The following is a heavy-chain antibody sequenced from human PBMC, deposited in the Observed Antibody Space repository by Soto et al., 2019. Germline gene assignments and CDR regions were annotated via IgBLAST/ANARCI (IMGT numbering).Heavy chain of an antibody. CDR1: GFTFSSYA. CDR2: ISGSGGST. Sequence: EVQLLESGGGLVQPGGSLRLSCAASGFTFSSYAMSRVRQAPGKGLEWVSAISGSGGSTYYADSVKGRFTISRDNSKNTLYLQLNSLRAEDTAVYYCAKTPGWVRGILLDYWGQGTLVTVSS. CDR3: AKTPGWVRGILLDY. J-gene: IGHJ4*02. D-gene: IGHD3-10*01. V-gene: IGHV3-23*01.